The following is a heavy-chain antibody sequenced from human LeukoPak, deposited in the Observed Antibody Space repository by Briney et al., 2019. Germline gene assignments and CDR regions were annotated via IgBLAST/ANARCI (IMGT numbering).Heavy chain of an antibody. CDR2: ISYDGSNK. Sequence: GRSLRLSCAASGFTFSSYVMHWVRQAPGKGLEWVSVISYDGSNKYYADSVKGRFTISRDNSKNTPYLQMNSLRAEDTAVYYCAKDPYSSSWLIDYWGQGTLVTVSS. D-gene: IGHD6-13*01. V-gene: IGHV3-30*18. CDR3: AKDPYSSSWLIDY. J-gene: IGHJ4*02. CDR1: GFTFSSYV.